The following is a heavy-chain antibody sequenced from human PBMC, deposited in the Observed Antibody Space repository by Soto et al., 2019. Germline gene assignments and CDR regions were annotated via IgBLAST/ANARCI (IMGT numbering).Heavy chain of an antibody. V-gene: IGHV4-30-2*01. CDR2: IYHSGST. Sequence: SETLSLTCSVSGVSISSGVYSWSWIRQPPGKGLEWMGYIYHSGSTYYNPSLKSRVTISVDRSKNQFSLNMSSVTAADTAVYSCARVPTPWGKGTLVTVSS. CDR3: ARVPTP. CDR1: GVSISSGVYS. J-gene: IGHJ5*02.